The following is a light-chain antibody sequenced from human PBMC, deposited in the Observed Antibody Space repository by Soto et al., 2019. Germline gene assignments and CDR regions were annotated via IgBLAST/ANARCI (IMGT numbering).Light chain of an antibody. V-gene: IGKV1-5*03. Sequence: DIQMTQSPSTLSASVGARVTITCRASPSISSWLAWYQQKPLKAPKVLLYKASSLESGVPSRFSGSGSGTEFTITISSLQPDDFATYYCQQYNSYPTFGQGTRLEIK. J-gene: IGKJ5*01. CDR2: KAS. CDR3: QQYNSYPT. CDR1: PSISSW.